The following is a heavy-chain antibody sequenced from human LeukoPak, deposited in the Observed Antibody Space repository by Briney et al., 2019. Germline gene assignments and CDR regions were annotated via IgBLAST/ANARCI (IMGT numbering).Heavy chain of an antibody. D-gene: IGHD6-13*01. CDR2: IKQDGSEK. V-gene: IGHV3-7*01. CDR3: ARLLIGSSWHFDY. Sequence: GGSLRLSCAASGFTFSSYWMSWVRQAPGKGLEWVANIKQDGSEKYYVDSVKGRFTISRDNAKNSLYLQMNSLRAEDTAVYYCARLLIGSSWHFDYWGQGTPVTVSS. CDR1: GFTFSSYW. J-gene: IGHJ4*02.